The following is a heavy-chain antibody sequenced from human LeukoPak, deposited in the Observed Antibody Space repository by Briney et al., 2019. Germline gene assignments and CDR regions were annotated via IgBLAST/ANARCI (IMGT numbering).Heavy chain of an antibody. V-gene: IGHV4-31*03. D-gene: IGHD1-26*01. Sequence: SETLSLTCTVSGGSISSSFYYWSWIRQHPGKGLEWIGYIYYSGSTYYNPSLKSRVTISVDTSKNQFSLKLSSVTAADTAVYYCARWDDNDAFDIWGQGTMVTVSS. CDR1: GGSISSSFYY. CDR3: ARWDDNDAFDI. J-gene: IGHJ3*02. CDR2: IYYSGST.